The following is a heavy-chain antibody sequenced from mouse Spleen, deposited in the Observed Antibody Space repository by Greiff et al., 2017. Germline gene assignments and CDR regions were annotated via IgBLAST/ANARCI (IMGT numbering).Heavy chain of an antibody. CDR3: ARWELGQGFDY. J-gene: IGHJ2*01. CDR2: ISDGGSYT. Sequence: EVQLVESGGGLVKPGGSLKLSCAASGFPFSSYAMFWVRQTPEKRLEWVATISDGGSYTYYPDNVKGRFTISRDNAKNNLYLQMSHLKSEDTAMYYCARWELGQGFDYWGQGTTLTVSS. D-gene: IGHD4-1*01. V-gene: IGHV5-4*01. CDR1: GFPFSSYA.